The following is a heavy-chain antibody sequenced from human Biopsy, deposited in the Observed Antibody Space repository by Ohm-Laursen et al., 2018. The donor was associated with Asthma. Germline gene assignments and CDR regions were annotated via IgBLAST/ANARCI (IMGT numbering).Heavy chain of an antibody. CDR3: AREGVAGTHIED. Sequence: SSLRLSCAASRFTYEMHWVRQAPGKGLERVAVISYDGSSIYYADSVKGRFTISRDNSKNTLSLQMNSPTAEDTAVYYCAREGVAGTHIEDWGQGTLVTVSS. CDR2: ISYDGSSI. J-gene: IGHJ4*02. V-gene: IGHV3-30*19. CDR1: RFTYE. D-gene: IGHD6-19*01.